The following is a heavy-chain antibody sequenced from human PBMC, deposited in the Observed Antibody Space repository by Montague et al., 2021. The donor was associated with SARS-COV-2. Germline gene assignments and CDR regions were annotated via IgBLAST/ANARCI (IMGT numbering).Heavy chain of an antibody. CDR3: ARHVYDILTGYYTYWYFDL. CDR1: GGSISSSSYY. J-gene: IGHJ2*01. D-gene: IGHD3-9*01. V-gene: IGHV4-39*01. CDR2: IYYSGST. Sequence: SETLSLTCTVFGGSISSSSYYWGWIRQPPGKGLEWIGSIYYSGSTYYNPSLKSRVTISVDTSKNQFSLKLSSVTAADTAVYYCARHVYDILTGYYTYWYFDLWGRGTLVTVSS.